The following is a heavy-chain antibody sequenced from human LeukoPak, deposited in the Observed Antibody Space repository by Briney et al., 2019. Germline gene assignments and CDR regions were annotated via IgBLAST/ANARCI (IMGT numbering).Heavy chain of an antibody. CDR3: ARAGNVYYYDSSGYYHDAFDI. D-gene: IGHD3-22*01. V-gene: IGHV5-51*01. CDR2: IYPGDSDT. Sequence: KSGESLKISCKGSGYSFTSYWIGWVRQMPGKGLEWMGIIYPGDSDTRYSPSFQGQVTISADKSVSTTYLQWSSLKASDTAMYYCARAGNVYYYDSSGYYHDAFDIWGQGTMVTVSS. J-gene: IGHJ3*02. CDR1: GYSFTSYW.